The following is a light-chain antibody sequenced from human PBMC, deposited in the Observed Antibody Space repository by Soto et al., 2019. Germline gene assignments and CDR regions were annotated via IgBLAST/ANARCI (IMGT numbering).Light chain of an antibody. CDR3: QQRSNWPPIT. CDR2: DAS. V-gene: IGKV3-11*01. CDR1: QGVSSSY. Sequence: DIVMTQSPDTLSLSPGARATISCRASQGVSSSYLAWYQQRPGQAPRLLIYDASNRATGIPPRFSGSGSGTDFTLTISSLEPEDLSVYYCQQRSNWPPITFGQGTRREIK. J-gene: IGKJ5*01.